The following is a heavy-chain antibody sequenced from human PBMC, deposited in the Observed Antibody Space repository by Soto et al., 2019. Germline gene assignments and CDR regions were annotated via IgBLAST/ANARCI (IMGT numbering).Heavy chain of an antibody. D-gene: IGHD5-18*01. CDR3: TRSYGYTFGGSLDN. CDR1: GDTFNSYV. CDR2: IITAFGTT. J-gene: IGHJ4*02. V-gene: IGHV1-69*01. Sequence: QVQLVQSGPEVKKPGSSVKVSCKASGDTFNSYVITLVRQAPGQGLEWLGGIITAFGTTSYAQNFQDRLTITADEAATTDHMELSSLTSDDTAMYYCTRSYGYTFGGSLDNWGQGTLVTVSS.